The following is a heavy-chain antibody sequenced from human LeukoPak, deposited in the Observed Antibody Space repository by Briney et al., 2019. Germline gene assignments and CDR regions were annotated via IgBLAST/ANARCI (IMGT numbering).Heavy chain of an antibody. D-gene: IGHD3-22*01. J-gene: IGHJ4*02. CDR1: GFTFDGYA. Sequence: GGSLRLSCAASGFTFDGYAMHWVRQAPGKGLEWVSGISWNSGSIGYADSVKGRFTISRDNAKNSLYLQMNSLRAEDMALYYCAKDTGDSSGVDYWGQGTLVTVSS. V-gene: IGHV3-9*03. CDR3: AKDTGDSSGVDY. CDR2: ISWNSGSI.